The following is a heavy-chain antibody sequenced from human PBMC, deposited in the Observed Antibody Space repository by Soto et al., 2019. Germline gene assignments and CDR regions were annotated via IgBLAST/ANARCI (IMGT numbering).Heavy chain of an antibody. V-gene: IGHV4-30-4*08. CDR3: ARAPLARLDTLRSAFDI. CDR1: GGSISSGDYY. CDR2: IYYSGST. D-gene: IGHD6-6*01. Sequence: SETLSLTCTVSGGSISSGDYYWSWIRQPPGKGLEWIGYIYYSGSTYYNPSLKSRVTISVDTSKNQFSLKLSSVTAADTAVYYCARAPLARLDTLRSAFDIWGQGTMVTVSS. J-gene: IGHJ3*02.